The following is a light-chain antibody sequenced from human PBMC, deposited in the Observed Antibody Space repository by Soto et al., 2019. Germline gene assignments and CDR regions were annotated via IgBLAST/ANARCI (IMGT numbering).Light chain of an antibody. CDR2: EVS. V-gene: IGLV2-23*02. Sequence: QSALTQPASVSRSPGQSIPISCTGTSSDVGTYDLVSWYQQHPGKAPKLMIYEVSKRPSGVSNRFSGSKSGNTASLTISGLQAEDEADYHCCSYAVSSTYVFGPGTKVTVL. CDR1: SSDVGTYDL. CDR3: CSYAVSSTYV. J-gene: IGLJ1*01.